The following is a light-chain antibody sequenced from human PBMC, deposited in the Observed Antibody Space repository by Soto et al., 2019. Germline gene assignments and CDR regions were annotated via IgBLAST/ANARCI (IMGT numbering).Light chain of an antibody. Sequence: EIVLTQSPRTLALSPGERATLSCRASQSVSSSYLAWYQQKPGQAPRLLIYGASTRATGIPARFSGSGSGTEFTLTISSLQSEDFAVNYCQQYNNWPRTFGQATKVDIK. CDR3: QQYNNWPRT. CDR1: QSVSSSY. CDR2: GAS. J-gene: IGKJ1*01. V-gene: IGKV3-15*01.